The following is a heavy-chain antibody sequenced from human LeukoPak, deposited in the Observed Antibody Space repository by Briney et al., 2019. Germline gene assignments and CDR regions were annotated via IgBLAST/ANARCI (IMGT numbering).Heavy chain of an antibody. J-gene: IGHJ2*01. CDR1: GGSFSGYY. V-gene: IGHV4-34*01. D-gene: IGHD2-15*01. Sequence: SETLSLTCAVYGGSFSGYYWSWIRQPPGKGLEWIGEINHSGSTNYNPSLESRVTISVDTSKNQFSLKLSSVTAADTAVYYCARGRTRYCSGGSCYSLRYFDLWGRGTLVTVSS. CDR2: INHSGST. CDR3: ARGRTRYCSGGSCYSLRYFDL.